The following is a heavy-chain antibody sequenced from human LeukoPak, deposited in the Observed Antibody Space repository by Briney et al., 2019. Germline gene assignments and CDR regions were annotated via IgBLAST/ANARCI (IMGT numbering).Heavy chain of an antibody. V-gene: IGHV1-2*02. CDR3: ATSPLYGDQAAYFDY. Sequence: ASLKVSCKASGYTLTGYYMHCGRQAPGQGLEWMGWINPNSGGTNYAQKFQGRVPMTRDTSISTAYMELSRLRSDDTAVYYCATSPLYGDQAAYFDYWGQGTLVTVSS. J-gene: IGHJ4*02. CDR1: GYTLTGYY. CDR2: INPNSGGT. D-gene: IGHD4-17*01.